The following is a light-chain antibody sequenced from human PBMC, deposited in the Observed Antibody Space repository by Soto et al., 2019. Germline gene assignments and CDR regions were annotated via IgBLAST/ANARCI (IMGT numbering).Light chain of an antibody. CDR1: SSNIGSNT. CDR3: AAWDDSLNCPV. V-gene: IGLV1-44*01. J-gene: IGLJ2*01. CDR2: SNN. Sequence: QSVLTQPPSASGTPGQRVTIFCSGSSSNIGSNTVNWYQQLPGTAPKLLIYSNNQRPSGVPDRFSGSKSGNSASLAISGLQSDDEADYYCAAWDDSLNCPVFGGGTKLTVL.